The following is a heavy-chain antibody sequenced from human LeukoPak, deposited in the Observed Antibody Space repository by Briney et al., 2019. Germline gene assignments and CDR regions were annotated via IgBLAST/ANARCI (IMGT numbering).Heavy chain of an antibody. CDR2: MYIGEDT. Sequence: SETLSLTCTVSGGSISGYYWSWIRQPAGRRLEWIGRMYIGEDTNYNSSLKSRLNMSVDTSKNPFSLKLSSVTAADTAVYYCARGGGTYYDYWGQGTLVTVSS. CDR3: ARGGGTYYDY. V-gene: IGHV4-4*07. CDR1: GGSISGYY. J-gene: IGHJ4*02. D-gene: IGHD1-26*01.